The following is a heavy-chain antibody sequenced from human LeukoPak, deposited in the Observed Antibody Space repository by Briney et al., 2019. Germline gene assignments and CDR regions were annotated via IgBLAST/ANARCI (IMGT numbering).Heavy chain of an antibody. CDR1: GFTFSIYA. CDR3: ARRGPSTSWSSWEY. J-gene: IGHJ4*02. CDR2: IKQDGSEK. V-gene: IGHV3-7*03. Sequence: GGSLRLSCAVSGFTFSIYAMSWVRQAPGKGLEWVANIKQDGSEKYYVGSVKGRFTISRDNARNSLYLQLNNLRAEDTAVYFCARRGPSTSWSSWEYWGQGILVTISS. D-gene: IGHD6-13*01.